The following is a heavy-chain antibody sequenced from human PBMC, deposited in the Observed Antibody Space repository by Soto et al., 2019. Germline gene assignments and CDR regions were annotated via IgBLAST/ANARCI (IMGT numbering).Heavy chain of an antibody. CDR1: GDSVSSNSAA. CDR3: ARGLGYSSCYYHANLLAP. CDR2: TYYRSKWYN. Sequence: PSQTLSLTCAISGDSVSSNSAAWNWIRQSPSRGLEWLGRTYYRSKWYNDYAVSVKSRITINPDTSKNQFSLQLNSVTPEDTAVYYCARGLGYSSCYYHANLLAPRAQGTLVTVSS. J-gene: IGHJ5*02. V-gene: IGHV6-1*01. D-gene: IGHD3-22*01.